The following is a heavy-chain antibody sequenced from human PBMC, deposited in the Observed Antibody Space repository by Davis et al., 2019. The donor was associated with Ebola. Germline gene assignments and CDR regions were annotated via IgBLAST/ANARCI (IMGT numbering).Heavy chain of an antibody. J-gene: IGHJ6*02. Sequence: GGSLRLSCAASGFTFSSYSMNWVRQAPGKGLEWVSSISSSSSYIYYADSVKGRFTISRDNAKNSLYLQMNSLRAEDTAVYYCARNWVPAAMFLYYYYGMDVWGQGTTVTVSS. CDR1: GFTFSSYS. D-gene: IGHD2-2*01. V-gene: IGHV3-21*04. CDR3: ARNWVPAAMFLYYYYGMDV. CDR2: ISSSSSYI.